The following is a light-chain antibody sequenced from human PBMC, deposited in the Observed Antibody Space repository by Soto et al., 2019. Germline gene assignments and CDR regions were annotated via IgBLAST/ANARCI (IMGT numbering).Light chain of an antibody. J-gene: IGLJ3*02. CDR1: SSDVGGFNS. Sequence: QSALTQPASVSGSPGQSITISCTGTSSDVGGFNSVSWFQQHPGKAPKLIIYDVSTRPSGVSNRFSGSKSGNTASQTISGLRAEDEADYFCYSFTGSNTWVFGGGTKLTVL. CDR2: DVS. V-gene: IGLV2-14*01. CDR3: YSFTGSNTWV.